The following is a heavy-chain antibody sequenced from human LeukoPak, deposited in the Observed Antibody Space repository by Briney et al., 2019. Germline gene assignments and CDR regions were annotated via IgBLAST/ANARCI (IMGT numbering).Heavy chain of an antibody. Sequence: GASVKVSCKASGYTFTSYYMHWVRQAPGQGLEWMGIINPSGGSTSYAQKFQGRVTMTRDMSTSTVYMELSSLRSEDTAAYYCARSAYKWELVDYWGQGTLVTVSS. CDR3: ARSAYKWELVDY. J-gene: IGHJ4*02. CDR1: GYTFTSYY. V-gene: IGHV1-46*01. D-gene: IGHD1-26*01. CDR2: INPSGGST.